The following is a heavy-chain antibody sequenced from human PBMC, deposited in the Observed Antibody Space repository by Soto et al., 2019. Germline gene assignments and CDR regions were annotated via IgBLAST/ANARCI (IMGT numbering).Heavy chain of an antibody. J-gene: IGHJ6*02. CDR3: TSVRESYYYYGMDV. Sequence: GGSLRLYCTASGFTFGDYAMSWFRQAPGKGLEWVGVIRSKAYGGTTEYAASVKGRFTISRDDSKRIAYLQMNSLKTEDTAVYYCTSVRESYYYYGMDVWGQGTTVTVSS. V-gene: IGHV3-49*03. CDR2: IRSKAYGGTT. CDR1: GFTFGDYA.